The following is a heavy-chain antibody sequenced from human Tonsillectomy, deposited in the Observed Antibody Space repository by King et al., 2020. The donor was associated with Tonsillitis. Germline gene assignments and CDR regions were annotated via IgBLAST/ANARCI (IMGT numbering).Heavy chain of an antibody. CDR3: AVGPALLWFGELWDAFDI. Sequence: LQLQESGPGLVKPSETLSLTCTVSGGSISSSSYYWGWIRQPPGKGLEWIGSICYSVSTYYNTSLKSRVTISVDTSKNQFSLKLSSVTAADTAVYYCAVGPALLWFGELWDAFDIWGQGTMVTVSS. CDR1: GGSISSSSYY. J-gene: IGHJ3*02. V-gene: IGHV4-39*01. CDR2: ICYSVST. D-gene: IGHD3-10*01.